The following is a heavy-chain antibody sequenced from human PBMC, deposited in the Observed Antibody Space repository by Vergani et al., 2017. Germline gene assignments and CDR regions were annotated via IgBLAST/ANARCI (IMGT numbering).Heavy chain of an antibody. J-gene: IGHJ4*02. CDR3: ACDRPRDWETPLFLFDY. CDR2: ISASGGST. V-gene: IGHV3-23*01. D-gene: IGHD1-26*01. CDR1: GFTFTSYG. Sequence: EVQLLESGGGLVQPGGSLRLSCTVSGFTFTSYGISWVRQAPGKGLEWVSGISASGGSTEYTDSVKGRLILSRDISKNTLYLQMSSLRADDTAVYYCACDRPRDWETPLFLFDYWGQGTLVAVSS.